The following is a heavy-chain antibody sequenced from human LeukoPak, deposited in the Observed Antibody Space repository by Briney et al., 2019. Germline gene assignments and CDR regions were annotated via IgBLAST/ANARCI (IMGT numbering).Heavy chain of an antibody. CDR2: IYHSGST. D-gene: IGHD3-22*01. J-gene: IGHJ4*02. V-gene: IGHV4-38-2*02. CDR1: GYSISSGYY. CDR3: ARYYDSSGYFAIYYFDY. Sequence: SETLSLTCTVSGYSISSGYYWGWIRQPPGKGLEWFGSIYHSGSTYYNPSLKSRVTISVDTSKNQFSLKLSSVTAADTAVYYCARYYDSSGYFAIYYFDYWGQGTLVTVSS.